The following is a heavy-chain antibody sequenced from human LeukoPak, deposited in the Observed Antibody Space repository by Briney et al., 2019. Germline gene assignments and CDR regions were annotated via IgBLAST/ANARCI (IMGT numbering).Heavy chain of an antibody. Sequence: GGSLRLSCAASGFTFSRYSMNWVRQAPGKGLEWVSSISSSSSFIYYADSVKGRFTISRGNAKNSLYLQMNSLRAEDTAVYYCARDPPLGSCSTISCPHLDYWGQGTLATVSS. D-gene: IGHD2-2*01. V-gene: IGHV3-21*01. J-gene: IGHJ4*02. CDR1: GFTFSRYS. CDR2: ISSSSSFI. CDR3: ARDPPLGSCSTISCPHLDY.